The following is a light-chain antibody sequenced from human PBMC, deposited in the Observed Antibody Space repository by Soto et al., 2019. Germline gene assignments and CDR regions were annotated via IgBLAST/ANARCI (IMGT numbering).Light chain of an antibody. CDR2: ATS. CDR3: QQGYSLPIT. J-gene: IGKJ5*01. V-gene: IGKV1-39*01. CDR1: QAFFTF. Sequence: DIQVTQSPSSLSASVGDRVTITCRSSQAFFTFLNWYQQKEGKAPRFLIYATSNLQSGVPSRFSGTGSGTEFTLTSSSLQPEDVATYFCQQGYSLPITFAQGTRLDIK.